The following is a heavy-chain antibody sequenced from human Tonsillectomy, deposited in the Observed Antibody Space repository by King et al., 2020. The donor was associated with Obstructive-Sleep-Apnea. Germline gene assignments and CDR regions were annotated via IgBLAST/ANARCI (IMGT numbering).Heavy chain of an antibody. CDR1: GFTFSSYG. CDR2: ISYDGSNK. V-gene: IGHV3-30*18. Sequence: VQLVESGGGVVQPGRSLRLSCAASGFTFSSYGMHWVRQAPGKGLEWVAVISYDGSNKYYADSVKGRFTISRDNSKNTLYLQMNSLRAEDTAVYYCAKDPDYYGSGSYYKGGSELDYWGQGTLVTVSS. D-gene: IGHD3-10*01. CDR3: AKDPDYYGSGSYYKGGSELDY. J-gene: IGHJ4*02.